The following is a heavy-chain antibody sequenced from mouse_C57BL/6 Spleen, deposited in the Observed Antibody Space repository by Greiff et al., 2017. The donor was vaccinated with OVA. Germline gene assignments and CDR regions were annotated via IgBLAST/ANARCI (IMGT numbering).Heavy chain of an antibody. CDR3: ARHEEGYYGGNYFDY. CDR1: GYTFTEYT. D-gene: IGHD1-1*01. J-gene: IGHJ2*01. V-gene: IGHV1-62-2*01. Sequence: VKLQESGAELVKPGASVKLSCKASGYTFTEYTIHWVKQRSGQGLEWIGWFYPGSGSIKYNEKFKDKATLTADKSSSTVYMELSRLTSEDSAVYFCARHEEGYYGGNYFDYWGQGTTLTVSS. CDR2: FYPGSGSI.